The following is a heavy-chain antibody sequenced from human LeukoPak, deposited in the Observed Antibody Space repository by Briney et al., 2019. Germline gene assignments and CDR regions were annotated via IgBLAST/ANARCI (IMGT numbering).Heavy chain of an antibody. D-gene: IGHD2-8*01. Sequence: SETLSLTCTVSGGSISSGDYYWSWIRQPPGKGLEWIGYIYYSGSTYYNPSLKSRVTISVDTSKNQFSLKLSSVTAADTAVYHCARGGDMLNFDYWGQGTLVTVSS. V-gene: IGHV4-30-4*01. J-gene: IGHJ4*02. CDR1: GGSISSGDYY. CDR3: ARGGDMLNFDY. CDR2: IYYSGST.